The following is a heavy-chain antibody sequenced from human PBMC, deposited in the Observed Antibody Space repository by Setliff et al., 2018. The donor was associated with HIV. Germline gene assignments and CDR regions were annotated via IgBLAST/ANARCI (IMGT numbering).Heavy chain of an antibody. CDR1: GGSISSSNW. Sequence: PSETLSLTCTVSGGSISSSNWWSWIRQPPGKGLEWIGYIHYSGSSNYNPSLKRRVTISVDTSENQFSLKLTSVTAADTAVYYCARESRSMHVAHWGQGTLVTVSS. J-gene: IGHJ4*02. CDR3: ARESRSMHVAH. D-gene: IGHD5-12*01. CDR2: IHYSGSS. V-gene: IGHV4-61*01.